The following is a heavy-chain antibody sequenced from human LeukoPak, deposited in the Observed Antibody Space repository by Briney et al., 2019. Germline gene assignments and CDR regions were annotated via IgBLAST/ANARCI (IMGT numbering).Heavy chain of an antibody. CDR2: IYYSGST. CDR1: GGSISSYY. D-gene: IGHD3-3*01. V-gene: IGHV4-59*01. CDR3: ARGPPGGFSITIFGAVLGYFDY. J-gene: IGHJ4*02. Sequence: SETLSLTCTVSGGSISSYYWSWIRQPPGKGLEWIGYIYYSGSTNYNPSLKSRVTISVDTSKNQFSLKLSSVTAADTAVYYCARGPPGGFSITIFGAVLGYFDYWGQGTLVTVSS.